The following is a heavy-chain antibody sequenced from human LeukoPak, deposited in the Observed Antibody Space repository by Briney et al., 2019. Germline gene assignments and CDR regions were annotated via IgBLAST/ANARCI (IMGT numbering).Heavy chain of an antibody. CDR3: AKGGYFNFEN. V-gene: IGHV3-9*01. CDR2: ISWNSGSI. Sequence: GGSLRLSCAASGFTFDDYAMHWVRQAPGKGLEWVSGISWNSGSIGYADSVKGRFTISRDNAKNSLYLQMSSLRAEDTAVYYCAKGGYFNFENWGQGTVVSVSS. D-gene: IGHD2-2*03. J-gene: IGHJ3*02. CDR1: GFTFDDYA.